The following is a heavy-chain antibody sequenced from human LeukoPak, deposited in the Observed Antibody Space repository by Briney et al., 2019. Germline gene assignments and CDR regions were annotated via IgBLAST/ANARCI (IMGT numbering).Heavy chain of an antibody. Sequence: GESLKISCSGSGYTFTNYWIAWVRQVPGKGLEWMGIIYARDSDIRYSPSFQGQVTISADESISTAYLQWSSLKASDTAMYYCARQKTPYYDFWTAYLYFDYWGQGTLVTVSA. CDR2: IYARDSDI. D-gene: IGHD3-3*01. V-gene: IGHV5-51*01. CDR3: ARQKTPYYDFWTAYLYFDY. J-gene: IGHJ4*02. CDR1: GYTFTNYW.